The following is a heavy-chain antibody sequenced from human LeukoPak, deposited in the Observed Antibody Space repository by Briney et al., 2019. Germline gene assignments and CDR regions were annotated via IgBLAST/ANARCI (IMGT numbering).Heavy chain of an antibody. V-gene: IGHV4-34*01. CDR2: INHSGST. J-gene: IGHJ3*02. D-gene: IGHD3-22*01. CDR3: ARSVAYYYDSSGYQDAFDI. Sequence: SETLSLTCAVYGGSFSGYYWSWIRQPPGKGLEWIGEINHSGSTNYNPSLKSRVTISVDTSKNQFSLKLSSVTAADTAVYYCARSVAYYYDSSGYQDAFDIWGQGTMVTVSS. CDR1: GGSFSGYY.